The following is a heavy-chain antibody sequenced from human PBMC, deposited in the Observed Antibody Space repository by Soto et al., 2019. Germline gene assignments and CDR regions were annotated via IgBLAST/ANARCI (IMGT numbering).Heavy chain of an antibody. CDR3: AIWAGYSK. J-gene: IGHJ4*02. CDR2: VNPTSGNT. CDR1: GYTFTDYD. Sequence: QVQLVQSGAEVKKPGASVKVSCKVSGYTFTDYDINWVRQASGQGLEWMGWVNPTSGNTGYAQKFQGRVAMTWNTSISTAYVELSSLRSEDTAVYYCAIWAGYSKWGQGTLVTVST. V-gene: IGHV1-8*01. D-gene: IGHD3-3*01.